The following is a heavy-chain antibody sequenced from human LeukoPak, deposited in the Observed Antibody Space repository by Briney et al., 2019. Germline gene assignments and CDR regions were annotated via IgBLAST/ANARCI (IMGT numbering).Heavy chain of an antibody. D-gene: IGHD4-17*01. Sequence: GGSLRLSCAASGFSFSDYYMTWIRQAPGKGLEWISYISSGSTYTKYADSVKGRFTISRDNAKNSLYLQMNSLRAEDTAVFYCARVVVAGHGDYEDYWGQGTLVVVSS. J-gene: IGHJ4*02. CDR2: ISSGSTYT. CDR3: ARVVVAGHGDYEDY. V-gene: IGHV3-11*06. CDR1: GFSFSDYY.